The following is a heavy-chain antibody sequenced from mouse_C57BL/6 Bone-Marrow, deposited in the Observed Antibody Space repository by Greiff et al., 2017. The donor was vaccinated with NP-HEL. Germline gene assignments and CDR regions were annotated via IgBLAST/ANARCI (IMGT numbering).Heavy chain of an antibody. CDR2: IYTRDGST. CDR3: APYGYDMGYAMDY. Sequence: VQLQQSGPELVKPGASVKLSCKASGYTFTSYDINWVKQRPGQGLEWIGWIYTRDGSTKYNEKFKGKATLTVDTSSSTAYMELHSLTSEDSAVYYCAPYGYDMGYAMDYWGQGTSVTVSS. V-gene: IGHV1-85*01. J-gene: IGHJ4*01. D-gene: IGHD2-2*01. CDR1: GYTFTSYD.